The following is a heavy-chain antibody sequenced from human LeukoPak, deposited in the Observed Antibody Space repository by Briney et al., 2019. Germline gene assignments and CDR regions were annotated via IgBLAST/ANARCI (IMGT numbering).Heavy chain of an antibody. CDR2: ISGSGGST. D-gene: IGHD2-2*01. V-gene: IGHV3-23*01. CDR3: AKGRGTSEPYYYGMDV. Sequence: GGSLRLSCAASGFTFSSYAMSWVRQAPGKGLEWVSAISGSGGSTYYADSVKGRFTTSRDNSKNTLYLQMNSLRAEDTAVYYCAKGRGTSEPYYYGMDVWGQGTTVTVSS. CDR1: GFTFSSYA. J-gene: IGHJ6*02.